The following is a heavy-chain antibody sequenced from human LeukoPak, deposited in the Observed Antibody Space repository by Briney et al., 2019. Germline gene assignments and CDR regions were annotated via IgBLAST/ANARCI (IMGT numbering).Heavy chain of an antibody. CDR2: IYYSGST. Sequence: SETLSLTCTVSGGSISSSSYYWGWIRQPPGKGLEWIGRIYYSGSTYYNPSLKSRVTISVDTSKNQFSLKLSSVTAADTAVYYCARLNHDFWSGYYLNFDYWGQGTLVTVSS. V-gene: IGHV4-39*01. J-gene: IGHJ4*02. CDR3: ARLNHDFWSGYYLNFDY. D-gene: IGHD3-3*01. CDR1: GGSISSSSYY.